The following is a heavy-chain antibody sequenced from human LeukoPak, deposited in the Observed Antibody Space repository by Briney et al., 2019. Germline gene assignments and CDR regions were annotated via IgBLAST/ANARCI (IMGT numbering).Heavy chain of an antibody. CDR3: AREGGITMIGGGAFDI. V-gene: IGHV4-39*07. J-gene: IGHJ3*02. Sequence: KPSETLSLTCTVSGGSISSGSYYWGWIRQPPGKGLEWIGSIYYSGSTYYNPSLKSRVTISVDTSKNQFSLKLSSVTAADTAVYYCAREGGITMIGGGAFDIWGQGTMVTVSS. CDR2: IYYSGST. D-gene: IGHD3-22*01. CDR1: GGSISSGSYY.